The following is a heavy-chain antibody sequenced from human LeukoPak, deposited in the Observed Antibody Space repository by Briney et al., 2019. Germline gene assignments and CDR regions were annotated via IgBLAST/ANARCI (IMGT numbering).Heavy chain of an antibody. Sequence: GGSLRLSCTASRFTFSSYGMHWVRQAPGKGLERVAAIGYAETDKFYTDSVKGRFTISRDNSKSTLDLQMHSLRSEDTAVYYCARGGGAVPYIRNALDMWGQGTMVTVSS. V-gene: IGHV3-33*01. CDR1: RFTFSSYG. CDR2: IGYAETDK. D-gene: IGHD3-16*01. CDR3: ARGGGAVPYIRNALDM. J-gene: IGHJ3*02.